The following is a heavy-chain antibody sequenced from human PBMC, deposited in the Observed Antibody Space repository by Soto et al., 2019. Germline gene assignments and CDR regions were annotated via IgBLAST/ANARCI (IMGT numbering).Heavy chain of an antibody. CDR3: ARVRMRNFDP. CDR1: GGSISSYY. V-gene: IGHV4-59*08. Sequence: PSETLSLTCTVSGGSISSYYWSWIRQPPGKGLEWIGYIYYSGSTYYNPSLKSRVTISVDTSKNQFSLKLSSVTAADTAVYYCARVRMRNFDPWGQGTLVTVSS. CDR2: IYYSGST. J-gene: IGHJ5*02.